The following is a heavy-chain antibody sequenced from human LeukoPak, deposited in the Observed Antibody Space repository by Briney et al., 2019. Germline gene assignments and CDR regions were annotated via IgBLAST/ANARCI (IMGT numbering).Heavy chain of an antibody. CDR1: GYTFTGNY. J-gene: IGHJ4*02. CDR2: INPNSGGT. CDR3: AKMGSGWGNLDY. D-gene: IGHD6-19*01. V-gene: IGHV1-2*02. Sequence: ASVTVSCKASGYTFTGNYIHWVRQAPGQGLQWMGWINPNSGGTNYGQKFQGRVTMTRDTSISTAYMEMSRLTSDDTAVYYCAKMGSGWGNLDYWGQGTLVTVSS.